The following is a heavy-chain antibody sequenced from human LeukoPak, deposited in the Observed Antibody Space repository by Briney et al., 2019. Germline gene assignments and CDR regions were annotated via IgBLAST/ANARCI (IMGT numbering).Heavy chain of an antibody. J-gene: IGHJ4*02. CDR3: ARHYPGGSYYYFDY. CDR2: IDWDDDN. V-gene: IGHV2-70*11. Sequence: SGPTLVNPTQTLTLTCTFSGFSLSTSGMCVSWIRQPPGKALEWLARIDWDDDNYYSTSLKTRLTISKDTSKNQVVPTMTNMDPVDTATYYCARHYPGGSYYYFDYWGQGTLVTVSS. D-gene: IGHD3-10*01. CDR1: GFSLSTSGMC.